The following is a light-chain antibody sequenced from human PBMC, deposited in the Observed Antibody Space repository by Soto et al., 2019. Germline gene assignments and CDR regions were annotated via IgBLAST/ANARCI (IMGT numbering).Light chain of an antibody. CDR1: SSNIGAGYD. V-gene: IGLV1-40*01. CDR3: QSYDSSLRRV. J-gene: IGLJ1*01. CDR2: GNS. Sequence: QSVLTQPPSVFGAPGQRVTISCTVSSSNIGAGYDVHWYQQLPGTAPKLLIYGNSNRPSGVPDRFSGSKSGTSASLAITGLQAEDEADYYCQSYDSSLRRVFGTGNKVTVL.